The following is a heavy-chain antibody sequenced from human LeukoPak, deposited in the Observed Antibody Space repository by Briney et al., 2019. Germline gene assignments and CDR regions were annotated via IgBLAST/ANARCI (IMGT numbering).Heavy chain of an antibody. CDR1: GFTFSSYA. CDR3: AKNQQWLASLHVLGFDYYYGMDV. Sequence: GGSLRLSCAASGFTFSSYAMSWVRQAPGKGLEWVSAISGSGGSTYYADSVKGRFTISRDNSKNTLYLQMNSLRAKDTAVYYCAKNQQWLASLHVLGFDYYYGMDVWGQGTTVTVSS. D-gene: IGHD6-19*01. J-gene: IGHJ6*02. V-gene: IGHV3-23*01. CDR2: ISGSGGST.